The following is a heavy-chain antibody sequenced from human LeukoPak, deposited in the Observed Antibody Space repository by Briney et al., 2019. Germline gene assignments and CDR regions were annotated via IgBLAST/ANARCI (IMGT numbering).Heavy chain of an antibody. V-gene: IGHV4-34*01. CDR1: GGSFSGYY. Sequence: SETLSLTCAVYGGSFSGYYWSWLRQPPGKGLEWIGEINHSGSNNYNPSLKSGVTISVATSKNQFSLKLSSVTAADTAVYYCATGRMDVWGKGTTVTVSS. J-gene: IGHJ6*04. CDR3: ATGRMDV. CDR2: INHSGSN.